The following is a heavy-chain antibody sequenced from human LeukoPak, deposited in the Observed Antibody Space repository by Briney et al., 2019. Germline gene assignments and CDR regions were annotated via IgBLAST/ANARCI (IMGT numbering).Heavy chain of an antibody. V-gene: IGHV4-59*08. Sequence: SETLSLTCTVSGGSISSYSWSWIRQPPGKGLEWIGYIYYSGSTNYNPSLKSRLTISVDTYKNQFSLNLSSVTAADTAVYYCARGMTTGPDPWGQGTLVTVSS. CDR3: ARGMTTGPDP. D-gene: IGHD4-17*01. CDR2: IYYSGST. CDR1: GGSISSYS. J-gene: IGHJ5*02.